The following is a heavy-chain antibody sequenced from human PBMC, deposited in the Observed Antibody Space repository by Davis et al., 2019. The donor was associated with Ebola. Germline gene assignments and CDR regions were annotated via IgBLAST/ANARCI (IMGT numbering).Heavy chain of an antibody. J-gene: IGHJ5*02. V-gene: IGHV1-69*13. D-gene: IGHD6-19*01. CDR2: IIPIFGTA. Sequence: AASVKVSCKASGGTFSSYAISWVRQAPGQGLEWMGGIIPIFGTANYAQKFQGRVTITADESTSTAYMELSSLRSEDTAVYYCARAYSSYQDNWFDPWGQGTLVTVSS. CDR1: GGTFSSYA. CDR3: ARAYSSYQDNWFDP.